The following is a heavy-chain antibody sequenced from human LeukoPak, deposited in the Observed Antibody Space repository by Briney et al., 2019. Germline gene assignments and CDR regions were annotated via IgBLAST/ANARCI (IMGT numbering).Heavy chain of an antibody. CDR2: IHYSGTT. Sequence: PSETLSLTCTASVASFSGNYWSWIRQPPGRGLEWIAYIHYSGTTNSHPPPKSRVTISVDTSKNQFSLYLRSVTAADTAVYYCARDLGSGWPYWYFDLWGRGTLVTVSS. V-gene: IGHV4-59*01. D-gene: IGHD6-19*01. CDR3: ARDLGSGWPYWYFDL. J-gene: IGHJ2*01. CDR1: VASFSGNY.